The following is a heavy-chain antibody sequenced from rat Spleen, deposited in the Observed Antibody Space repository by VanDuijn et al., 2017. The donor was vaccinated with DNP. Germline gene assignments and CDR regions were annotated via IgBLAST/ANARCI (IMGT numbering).Heavy chain of an antibody. CDR2: ISYDGGIT. Sequence: EVQLVESGGDLVQPGRSLKLSCAASGFTFNDYYMAWVRQAPTKGLEWVAYISYDGGITYYGDSVKGRFTISRDNAKSTLYLQMNSLRSEDMATYYCARYSLILRVWDYWGQGVMVTVSS. D-gene: IGHD1-7*01. V-gene: IGHV5-22*01. CDR1: GFTFNDYY. J-gene: IGHJ2*01. CDR3: ARYSLILRVWDY.